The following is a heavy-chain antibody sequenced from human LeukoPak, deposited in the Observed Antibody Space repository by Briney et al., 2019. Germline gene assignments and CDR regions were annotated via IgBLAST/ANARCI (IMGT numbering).Heavy chain of an antibody. Sequence: SETLSFTCTVSGGSISSSSYHWGWIRQPPGMGLEWIGDIYYSGSTYYNPSLKSRVTISLDTSKNQFSLKFSSVNAADTAVHYCASALYGDGWYFSFWGQGTLVTVSS. J-gene: IGHJ4*02. CDR3: ASALYGDGWYFSF. V-gene: IGHV4-39*01. D-gene: IGHD6-19*01. CDR1: GGSISSSSYH. CDR2: IYYSGST.